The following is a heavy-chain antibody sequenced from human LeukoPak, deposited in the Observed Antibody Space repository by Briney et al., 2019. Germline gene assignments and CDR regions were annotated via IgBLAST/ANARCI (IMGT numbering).Heavy chain of an antibody. CDR2: VYFSGDT. Sequence: SETLSLTCTVSRGSVTSYYWSWIRQPPGKGLEWIGDVYFSGDTKYNPSLQSRVTISLDTSQNQFSLRLRSVTAADTAVYYCAGRRDYYGSGSYYNFPHFDYWGQGTLVTVSS. J-gene: IGHJ4*02. D-gene: IGHD3-10*01. V-gene: IGHV4-59*02. CDR3: AGRRDYYGSGSYYNFPHFDY. CDR1: RGSVTSYY.